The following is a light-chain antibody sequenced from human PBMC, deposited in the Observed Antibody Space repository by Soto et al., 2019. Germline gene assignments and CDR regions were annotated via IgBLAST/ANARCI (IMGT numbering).Light chain of an antibody. Sequence: DIQMTPSPSSLSASVGDRVTITCRASQSISSWLAWYQQKPVRAPKLLIFDASSLQSGVPSRFSGSGSGTEFTLTLSRLQSDDSATYYCQHYTLSPYTFGQATKVHI. J-gene: IGKJ2*01. CDR1: QSISSW. V-gene: IGKV1-5*01. CDR2: DAS. CDR3: QHYTLSPYT.